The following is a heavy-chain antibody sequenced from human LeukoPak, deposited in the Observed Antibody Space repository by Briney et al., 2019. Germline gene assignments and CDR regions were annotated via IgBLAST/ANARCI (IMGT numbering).Heavy chain of an antibody. V-gene: IGHV5-10-1*01. CDR3: ARHLPSTLYYDSSSYPPDDY. D-gene: IGHD3-22*01. CDR2: IDPDDSYT. J-gene: IGHJ4*02. Sequence: GESLKISCTGSGYSFTSFWIGWVRQMPGKGLEWMGRIDPDDSYTNFSPSFQGHVTISADKYISTAYLQWSSLKASDTAMYYCARHLPSTLYYDSSSYPPDDYWGQGTLVTVSS. CDR1: GYSFTSFW.